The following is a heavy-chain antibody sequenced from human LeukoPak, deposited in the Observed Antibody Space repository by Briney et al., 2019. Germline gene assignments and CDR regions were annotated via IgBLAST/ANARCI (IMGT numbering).Heavy chain of an antibody. CDR3: AREEVLRYFDWSPRAFDC. Sequence: GGSLRLSCAASGFTFSSYEMNWVRQAPGKGLEWVSYISSSGSTIYYADSVKGRFTISRDNAKNSLYLQMNSLRAEDTAVYYCAREEVLRYFDWSPRAFDCWGQGTLVTVSS. CDR1: GFTFSSYE. CDR2: ISSSGSTI. V-gene: IGHV3-48*03. D-gene: IGHD3-9*01. J-gene: IGHJ4*02.